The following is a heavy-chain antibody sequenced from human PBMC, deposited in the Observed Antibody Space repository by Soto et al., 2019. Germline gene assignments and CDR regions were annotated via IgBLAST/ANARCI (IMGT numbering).Heavy chain of an antibody. CDR2: INPSGGGT. Sequence: QVQLVQSGAEVKKPGASVRVSCKASGYTFTSKFLHWVRQALGQGPEWMGIINPSGGGTTYAQKXXGXVTMTRDTSTSTVYMELNSLRSEDTAIYYCARGRWLQGDFDYWGQGTLVTVSS. V-gene: IGHV1-46*01. D-gene: IGHD5-12*01. J-gene: IGHJ4*02. CDR1: GYTFTSKF. CDR3: ARGRWLQGDFDY.